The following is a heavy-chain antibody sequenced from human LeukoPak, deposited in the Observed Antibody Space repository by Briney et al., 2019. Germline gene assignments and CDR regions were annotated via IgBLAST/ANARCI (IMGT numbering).Heavy chain of an antibody. Sequence: SVKVSCKASGGTFSSYAISWMRQAPGQGLEWMGRIIPILGIANYAQKFQGRVTITADKSTSTAYMELSSLRSEDTAVYYCARDQHSSGYWVPDYWGQGTLVTVSS. D-gene: IGHD3-22*01. CDR2: IIPILGIA. CDR1: GGTFSSYA. CDR3: ARDQHSSGYWVPDY. V-gene: IGHV1-69*04. J-gene: IGHJ4*02.